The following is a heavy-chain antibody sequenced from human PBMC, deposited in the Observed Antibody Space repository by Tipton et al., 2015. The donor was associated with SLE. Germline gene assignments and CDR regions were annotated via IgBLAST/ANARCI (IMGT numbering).Heavy chain of an antibody. Sequence: QLVQSGAEVKKPGASVKVSCKASGYTFTSYYMHWVRQAPGQGLEWMGWISAYNGNTNYAQKLQGRVTMTTDTSTSTTYMALRSPRSDDTAIYYCARECSGTGCLDYWGQGTLVTVSS. V-gene: IGHV1-18*04. J-gene: IGHJ4*02. CDR3: ARECSGTGCLDY. CDR1: GYTFTSYY. D-gene: IGHD3-10*02. CDR2: ISAYNGNT.